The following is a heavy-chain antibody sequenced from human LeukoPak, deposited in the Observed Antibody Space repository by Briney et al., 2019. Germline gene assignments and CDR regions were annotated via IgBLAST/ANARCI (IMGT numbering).Heavy chain of an antibody. CDR2: ISADGGSA. J-gene: IGHJ4*02. V-gene: IGHV3-43*02. CDR3: AKESGKFDY. Sequence: QPGGSLRLSCVASGLNFGESAMHWVRQAPGKGLEWVSLISADGGSAFSADSVKGRFSISRDNSKNSLYLQMDSLRSEDTAMYYCAKESGKFDYWGQGTLVVVSS. CDR1: GLNFGESA.